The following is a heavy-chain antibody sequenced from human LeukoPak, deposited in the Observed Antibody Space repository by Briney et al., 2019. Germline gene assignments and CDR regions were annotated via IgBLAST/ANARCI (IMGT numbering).Heavy chain of an antibody. CDR3: AKSLSQWLLPYYFDY. V-gene: IGHV3-9*01. J-gene: IGHJ4*02. CDR2: ISWNSGSI. CDR1: GFTFDDYA. D-gene: IGHD6-19*01. Sequence: GGSLRLSCAASGFTFDDYAMHWVRQAPGKGLEWVSGISWNSGSIGYADSVKGRFTISRDNAKNSLYLQMNSLRAEDTALYYCAKSLSQWLLPYYFDYWGQGTLVTVSS.